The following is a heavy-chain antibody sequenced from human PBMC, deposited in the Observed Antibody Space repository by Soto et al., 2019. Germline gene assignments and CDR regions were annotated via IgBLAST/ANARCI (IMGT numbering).Heavy chain of an antibody. CDR1: GYTFTSYD. Sequence: ASVKVSFKASGYTFTSYDIYWVRQATGQGLEWMGWMNPNTGNSGYAQKFQGRVTVTSDTSINTVHMELSSLRSEDTAVYYCARRAETNGWNGFGADKYYFDFWGQGTLVTVSS. CDR3: ARRAETNGWNGFGADKYYFDF. V-gene: IGHV1-8*01. J-gene: IGHJ4*02. D-gene: IGHD1-1*01. CDR2: MNPNTGNS.